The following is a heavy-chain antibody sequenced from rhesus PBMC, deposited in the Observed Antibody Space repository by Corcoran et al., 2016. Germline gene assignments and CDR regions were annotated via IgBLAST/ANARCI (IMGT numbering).Heavy chain of an antibody. J-gene: IGHJ4*01. CDR1: GYSISSGYA. V-gene: IGHV4-122*02. Sequence: QVQLQESGPGLVKPSETLSLTCAVSGYSISSGYAWSWIRQPPGEGLEWIGYISYMGHSYHPPSFKSRGTISISTSQNQFSLQLTSVTAADTTVYHCARGVSGSWTYFDYWGQGVLVTVSS. D-gene: IGHD6-25*01. CDR3: ARGVSGSWTYFDY. CDR2: ISYMGHS.